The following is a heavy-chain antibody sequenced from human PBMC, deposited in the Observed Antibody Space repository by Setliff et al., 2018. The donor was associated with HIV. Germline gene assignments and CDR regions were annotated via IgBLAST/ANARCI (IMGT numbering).Heavy chain of an antibody. J-gene: IGHJ4*02. CDR3: ARWGDTPTFYNFWSGYYFDY. D-gene: IGHD3-3*01. CDR1: GFTFSSYE. CDR2: ISSSGSLI. Sequence: PGGSLRLSCAASGFTFSSYEMNWVRQAPGKGLEWVSYISSSGSLIYYADSVKGRFTISRDNAKTSLYLQINSLRAEDTAVYFCARWGDTPTFYNFWSGYYFDYWGQGALVTVSS. V-gene: IGHV3-48*03.